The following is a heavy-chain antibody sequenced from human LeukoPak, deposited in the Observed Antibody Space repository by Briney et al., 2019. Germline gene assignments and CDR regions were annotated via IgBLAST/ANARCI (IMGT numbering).Heavy chain of an antibody. J-gene: IGHJ5*02. Sequence: ASVKVSCKASGYTFTRYDINWVRQATGQGLEWTGWMNPNSGNTAYAQKFQGRVTMTRNTSINTAYMELRSLRSDDTAVYYCVRDGGVPFDPWGQGTLVTVSS. D-gene: IGHD3-16*01. CDR2: MNPNSGNT. CDR3: VRDGGVPFDP. V-gene: IGHV1-8*01. CDR1: GYTFTRYD.